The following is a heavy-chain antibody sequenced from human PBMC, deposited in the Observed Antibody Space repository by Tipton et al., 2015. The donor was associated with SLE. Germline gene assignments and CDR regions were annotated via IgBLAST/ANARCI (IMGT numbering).Heavy chain of an antibody. J-gene: IGHJ4*02. D-gene: IGHD6-13*01. CDR3: ARDHSSSWLDY. Sequence: TLSLTCTVSGGSISSSSYYWGWLRQPPGKGLEWIGSIYYSGSTYYNPSLKSRVTISVDTSKNQFSLKLSSVTAADTAVYYCARDHSSSWLDYWGQGTLVTVSS. CDR2: IYYSGST. CDR1: GGSISSSSYY. V-gene: IGHV4-39*07.